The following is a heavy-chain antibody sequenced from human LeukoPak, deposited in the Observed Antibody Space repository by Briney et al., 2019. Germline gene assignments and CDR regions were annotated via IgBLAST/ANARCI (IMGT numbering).Heavy chain of an antibody. J-gene: IGHJ5*02. Sequence: SVKVSCKASGGTFSSYAISWVRQAPGQGLEWMGGIIPIFGTANYAQKFQGGVTITTDESTSTAYMELSSLRSEDTAVYYCARDSRDTAMVTRFDPWGQGTLVTVSS. CDR2: IIPIFGTA. V-gene: IGHV1-69*05. CDR3: ARDSRDTAMVTRFDP. D-gene: IGHD5-18*01. CDR1: GGTFSSYA.